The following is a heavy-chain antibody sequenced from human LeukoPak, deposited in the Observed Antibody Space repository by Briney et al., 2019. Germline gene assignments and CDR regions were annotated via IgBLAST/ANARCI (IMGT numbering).Heavy chain of an antibody. Sequence: GGSLRLSCAASGFTFSSYGMHWVRQAPGKGLEWVAFIRYDGSNKYYADSVKGRFTISRDNSKNTLYLQMNSLRAEDTAVYYCARETKQVGDAFDIWGQGTMVTVSS. CDR1: GFTFSSYG. CDR3: ARETKQVGDAFDI. CDR2: IRYDGSNK. V-gene: IGHV3-30*02. J-gene: IGHJ3*02. D-gene: IGHD6-6*01.